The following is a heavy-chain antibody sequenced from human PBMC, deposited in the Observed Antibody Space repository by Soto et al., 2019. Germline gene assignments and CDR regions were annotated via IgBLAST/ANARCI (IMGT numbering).Heavy chain of an antibody. CDR3: ARDPARQNWGPVFDY. Sequence: QVQLVQSGAEVKKPGASVKISCKTSGFTFTSYFNHWVRQAPGQGLEWMGMINPSGGITSFAQKFQRRVTMTRDTSTRTVYMELSDLRSEDTAVYYCARDPARQNWGPVFDYWGQGTLVTVSS. CDR2: INPSGGIT. CDR1: GFTFTSYF. J-gene: IGHJ4*02. D-gene: IGHD7-27*01. V-gene: IGHV1-46*01.